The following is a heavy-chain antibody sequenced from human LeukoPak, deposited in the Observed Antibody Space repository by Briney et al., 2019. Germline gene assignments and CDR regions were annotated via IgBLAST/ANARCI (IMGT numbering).Heavy chain of an antibody. J-gene: IGHJ4*02. CDR1: GFTFSSYA. CDR3: ARDQARYYDSSGHYSTAY. V-gene: IGHV3-30-3*01. CDR2: ISYDGSNK. Sequence: GGSLRLSCAASGFTFSSYAMHWVRQAPGKGLEWGAVISYDGSNKYYADSVKGRSTISRDNSKNTLYLQMNSLRAEDTAVYYCARDQARYYDSSGHYSTAYWGQGTLVTVSS. D-gene: IGHD3-22*01.